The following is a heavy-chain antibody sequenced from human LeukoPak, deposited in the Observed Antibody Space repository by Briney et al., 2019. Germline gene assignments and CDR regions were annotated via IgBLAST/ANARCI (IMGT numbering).Heavy chain of an antibody. Sequence: SDTLSLTCTVSGGXISRISYYWGWIRQPPGKGLEWIGSIYYNGNTYYNPSLKSRVTISVDTSKNQFSLNLNSVTAADTAVYYCARRPSSGWYVDYWGQGTLVTVSS. CDR1: GGXISRISYY. V-gene: IGHV4-39*01. CDR3: ARRPSSGWYVDY. D-gene: IGHD6-19*01. CDR2: IYYNGNT. J-gene: IGHJ4*02.